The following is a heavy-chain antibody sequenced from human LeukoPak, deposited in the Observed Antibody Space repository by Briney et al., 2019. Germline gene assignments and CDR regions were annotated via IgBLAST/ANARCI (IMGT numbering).Heavy chain of an antibody. CDR2: VSGSGSTT. J-gene: IGHJ4*02. Sequence: PGGSLRLSCAASGFSFGNHAMIWVRQAAGKGLEWVSAVSGSGSTTYYARSVKGRFTVSRDNSKNTLYLQMNSLRVDDTAVYYCAKSLDYGGNRARLDFWGQGTLVTVSS. CDR1: GFSFGNHA. V-gene: IGHV3-23*01. D-gene: IGHD4-23*01. CDR3: AKSLDYGGNRARLDF.